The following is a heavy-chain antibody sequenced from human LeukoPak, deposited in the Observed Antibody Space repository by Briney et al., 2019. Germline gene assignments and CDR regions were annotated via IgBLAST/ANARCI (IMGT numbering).Heavy chain of an antibody. CDR3: ARGGGSYGWFDP. Sequence: GSLSLSCAASGFNSSNYWMHWVRQGPGKGLVWVSRIDSDGSSTNYADSVKGRFTISRDSAKNTLYLQMNSLRAEDTAVYYCARGGGSYGWFDPWGQGTLVTVSS. V-gene: IGHV3-74*01. J-gene: IGHJ5*02. CDR2: IDSDGSST. CDR1: GFNSSNYW. D-gene: IGHD3-16*01.